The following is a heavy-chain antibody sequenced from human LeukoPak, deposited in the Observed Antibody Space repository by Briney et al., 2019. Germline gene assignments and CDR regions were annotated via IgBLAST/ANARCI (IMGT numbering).Heavy chain of an antibody. Sequence: SETLSLTCTVSGGSISGSYWSWIRQPPGKGLEWIAYMYNSGSTNYNPSLKSRVTISIDTSKNQFSLKLSSLTAADTAIYYCAGGIESYGDYGYWGQGILVTVSS. J-gene: IGHJ4*02. CDR3: AGGIESYGDYGY. CDR1: GGSISGSY. CDR2: MYNSGST. D-gene: IGHD4-17*01. V-gene: IGHV4-59*01.